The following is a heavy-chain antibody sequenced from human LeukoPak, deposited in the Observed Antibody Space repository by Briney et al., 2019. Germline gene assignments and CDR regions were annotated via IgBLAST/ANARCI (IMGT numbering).Heavy chain of an antibody. Sequence: SETLSLTCTVSGGSISGSYWSWIRQPPGKGLEWIAYMYNSGSTNYNPSLKSRVTISIDTSKNQFSLKLSSLTAADTAIYYCAGGIESYGDYGYWGQGILVTVSS. J-gene: IGHJ4*02. CDR3: AGGIESYGDYGY. CDR1: GGSISGSY. CDR2: MYNSGST. D-gene: IGHD4-17*01. V-gene: IGHV4-59*01.